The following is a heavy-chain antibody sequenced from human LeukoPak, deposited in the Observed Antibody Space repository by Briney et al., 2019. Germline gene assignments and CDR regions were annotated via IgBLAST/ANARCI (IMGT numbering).Heavy chain of an antibody. CDR3: ARDLSGGKLRYFDWLPPDY. Sequence: ASVKVSCKASGYIFTSYYMHWVRQAPGQGLEWMGIINPNAGTTSYAQKFQGRVTVTRDTSTSTVYMELSSLRSEDTAVYYCARDLSGGKLRYFDWLPPDYWGQGTLVTVSS. V-gene: IGHV1-46*01. J-gene: IGHJ4*02. CDR2: INPNAGTT. D-gene: IGHD3-9*01. CDR1: GYIFTSYY.